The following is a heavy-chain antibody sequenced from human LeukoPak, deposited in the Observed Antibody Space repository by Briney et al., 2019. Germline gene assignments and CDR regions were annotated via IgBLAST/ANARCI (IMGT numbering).Heavy chain of an antibody. J-gene: IGHJ4*02. Sequence: ASVKVSCKASGYTFTNYDINWVRQATGQGLEWMGWMNPKSGSSGYAQKFQGRLTMTRDTSISTAYMELSSLRSEDTAVYYCARAGSGGNYYSDYWGQGTLVTVSS. D-gene: IGHD4-23*01. CDR1: GYTFTNYD. V-gene: IGHV1-8*02. CDR2: MNPKSGSS. CDR3: ARAGSGGNYYSDY.